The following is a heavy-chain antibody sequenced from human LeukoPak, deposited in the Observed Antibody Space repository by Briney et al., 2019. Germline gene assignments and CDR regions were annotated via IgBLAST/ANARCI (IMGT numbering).Heavy chain of an antibody. Sequence: SETLSLTCTVSGGSITSYDWNWIRQPAGKGLEWIGRIYSSGNTNYSPSLKSRVTMSVDTSKTQFSLKLSFVTAADTAVYYCARGSSAAGGNFEYWGQGTLVTVSS. J-gene: IGHJ4*02. D-gene: IGHD6-13*01. V-gene: IGHV4-4*07. CDR3: ARGSSAAGGNFEY. CDR2: IYSSGNT. CDR1: GGSITSYD.